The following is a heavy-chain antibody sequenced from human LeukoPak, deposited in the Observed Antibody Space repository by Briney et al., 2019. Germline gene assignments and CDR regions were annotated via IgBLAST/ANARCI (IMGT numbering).Heavy chain of an antibody. CDR2: ISSSSYI. D-gene: IGHD3-10*01. CDR1: GFTFSSYC. Sequence: GGSLRLSCAASGFTFSSYCMNWVRQAPGKGLEWVSSISSSSYIYYADSVKGRFTISRDNAKNSLYLQMNSLRAEDTAVYYCACSKMVREVIDYYGMDVWGRGTTVTVSS. CDR3: ACSKMVREVIDYYGMDV. V-gene: IGHV3-21*01. J-gene: IGHJ6*02.